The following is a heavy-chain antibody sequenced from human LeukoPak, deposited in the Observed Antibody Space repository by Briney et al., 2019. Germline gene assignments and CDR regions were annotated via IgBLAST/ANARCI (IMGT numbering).Heavy chain of an antibody. CDR1: GFSFTNYA. Sequence: GGSLSLSCAASGFSFTNYAMSWVRQAPARGPEWLSSMKGGGETFYADSVKGRFTLSRDNAKNSLCLQMNSLRAEDTAVYYCARDYSSGWTDAFDIWGQGTMVTVSS. D-gene: IGHD6-19*01. V-gene: IGHV3-23*01. J-gene: IGHJ3*02. CDR3: ARDYSSGWTDAFDI. CDR2: MKGGGET.